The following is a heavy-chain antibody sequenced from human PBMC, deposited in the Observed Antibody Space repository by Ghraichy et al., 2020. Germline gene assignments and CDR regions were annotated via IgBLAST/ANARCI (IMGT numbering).Heavy chain of an antibody. Sequence: LSLTCAASGFTFTNFGMHWVRQAPGKGLEWVALISYDGSKKYYTDSVKGRFTISRDNSKNTLYLQVNSLRAEDTAVYYCAKDSSGWYASLSYFYYGMDVWGQGTTVTVSS. CDR2: ISYDGSKK. J-gene: IGHJ6*02. CDR1: GFTFTNFG. D-gene: IGHD6-19*01. CDR3: AKDSSGWYASLSYFYYGMDV. V-gene: IGHV3-30*18.